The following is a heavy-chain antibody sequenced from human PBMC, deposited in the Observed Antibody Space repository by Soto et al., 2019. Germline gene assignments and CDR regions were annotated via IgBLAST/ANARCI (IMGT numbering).Heavy chain of an antibody. V-gene: IGHV3-48*01. CDR2: ISSSSSTI. CDR3: ASVGIMGARAFDY. CDR1: GFTFSSYS. Sequence: EVQLVESGGGLVQPGGSLRLSCAASGFTFSSYSMNWVRQAPGKGLEWVSYISSSSSTIYYADSVKGRFTISRDNAKNSLYLQMNSLRAEETAVYYCASVGIMGARAFDYWGQGTLVTVSS. J-gene: IGHJ4*02. D-gene: IGHD1-26*01.